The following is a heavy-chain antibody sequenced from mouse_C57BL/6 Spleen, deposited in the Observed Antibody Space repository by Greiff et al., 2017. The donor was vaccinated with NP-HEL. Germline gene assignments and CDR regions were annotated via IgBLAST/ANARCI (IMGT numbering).Heavy chain of an antibody. Sequence: QVQLQQSGAELVKPGASVKISCKASGYAFSSYWMNWVKQRPGKGLEWIGQIYPGDGDTNYNGKFKGKATLTADKSSSTAYMQLSSLTSEDSAVYFCARFDDGSYYYAMDYWGQGTSVTVSS. J-gene: IGHJ4*01. V-gene: IGHV1-80*01. CDR1: GYAFSSYW. D-gene: IGHD2-3*01. CDR3: ARFDDGSYYYAMDY. CDR2: IYPGDGDT.